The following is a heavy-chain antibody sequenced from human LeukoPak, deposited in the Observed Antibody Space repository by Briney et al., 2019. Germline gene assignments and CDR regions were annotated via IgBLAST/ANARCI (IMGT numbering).Heavy chain of an antibody. Sequence: SETLSLTCAVYGGSFSGYYWSWIRQPPGKGLEWIGEINHSGSTNYNPSLKSRVTISVDTSKNQFSLKLSSVTAADTAVYYCARGRSGYYYGRNWFDPWGQGTLVIVSS. V-gene: IGHV4-34*01. CDR1: GGSFSGYY. CDR3: ARGRSGYYYGRNWFDP. J-gene: IGHJ5*02. D-gene: IGHD3-3*01. CDR2: INHSGST.